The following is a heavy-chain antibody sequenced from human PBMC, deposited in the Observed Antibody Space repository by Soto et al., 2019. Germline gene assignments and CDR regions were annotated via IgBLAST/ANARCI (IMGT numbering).Heavy chain of an antibody. D-gene: IGHD1-26*01. CDR2: IFHTGST. CDR3: ARENRVGTYYFDN. J-gene: IGHJ4*02. CDR1: GDSVTRVGYS. V-gene: IGHV4-30-2*01. Sequence: QVQLHESGSGLVKPSQTLSLTCTVSGDSVTRVGYSWSWIRQPPGKGLEWIGYIFHTGSTYYNPSLKSRVTISIDRSKNEFSLNLGSVTAADTAVYYCARENRVGTYYFDNWGQGSLVTVSS.